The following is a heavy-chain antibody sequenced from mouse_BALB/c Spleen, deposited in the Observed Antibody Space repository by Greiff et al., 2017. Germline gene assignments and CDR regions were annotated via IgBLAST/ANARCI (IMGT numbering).Heavy chain of an antibody. Sequence: QVHVKQSGPGLVAPSQSLSITCTVSGFSLTSYGVHWVRQPPGKGLEWLGVIWAGGSTNYNSALMSRLSISKDNSKSQVFLKMNSLQTDDTAMYYCARAKLGYFDYWGQGTTLTVSS. CDR1: GFSLTSYG. J-gene: IGHJ2*01. V-gene: IGHV2-9*02. D-gene: IGHD4-1*01. CDR2: IWAGGST. CDR3: ARAKLGYFDY.